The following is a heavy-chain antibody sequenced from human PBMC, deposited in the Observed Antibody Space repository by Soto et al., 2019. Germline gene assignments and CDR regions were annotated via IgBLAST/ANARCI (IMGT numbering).Heavy chain of an antibody. CDR3: ARDLMGSGGYSDL. D-gene: IGHD2-8*01. V-gene: IGHV1-46*04. CDR2: INPSGGST. J-gene: IGHJ2*01. CDR1: GYSFTNYY. Sequence: QVQLVQSGAEVKRPGASVKISCKASGYSFTNYYMHWVRQAPGQGLEWMGMINPSGGSTSSAQKLQGRLTMTSDTSTSTVYMELSSLRSEDTAVYYCARDLMGSGGYSDLWGRGTLVTVSS.